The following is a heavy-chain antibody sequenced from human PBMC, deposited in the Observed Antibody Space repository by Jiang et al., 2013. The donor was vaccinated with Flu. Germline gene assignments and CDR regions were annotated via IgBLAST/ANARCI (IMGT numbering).Heavy chain of an antibody. J-gene: IGHJ4*02. CDR2: IRFDGSNK. Sequence: LVESGGGVVQPGGSLRLSCAASGFSFSYYAMYWVRQAPGKGLEWVAFIRFDGSNKFYADSVKGRFTISRDNSKNALYLHMSSLRAEDTALYYCATLRGSPLDTYLADHWGQGTLVTVSS. V-gene: IGHV3-30*02. CDR3: ATLRGSPLDTYLADH. D-gene: IGHD2-15*01. CDR1: GFSFSYYA.